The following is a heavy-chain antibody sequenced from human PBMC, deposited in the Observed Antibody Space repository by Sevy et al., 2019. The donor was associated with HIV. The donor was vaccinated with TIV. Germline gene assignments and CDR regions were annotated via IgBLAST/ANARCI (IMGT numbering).Heavy chain of an antibody. J-gene: IGHJ4*01. CDR1: GFTFSSYA. CDR3: AKVPPPVPATAII. Sequence: GGSLRLSCAASGFTFSSYAMSWVRQAPGKGLEWVSAISGSGGSTYYAHSVTGRVTISRDNSKNPLYLQMNSLRAEDTAVYYCAKVPPPVPATAIIWGHGTLVTVSS. V-gene: IGHV3-23*01. CDR2: ISGSGGST. D-gene: IGHD2-2*01.